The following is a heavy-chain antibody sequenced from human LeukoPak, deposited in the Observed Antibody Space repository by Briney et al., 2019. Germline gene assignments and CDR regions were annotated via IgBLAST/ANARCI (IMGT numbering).Heavy chain of an antibody. J-gene: IGHJ4*02. Sequence: ASVKVSCKASGYTFTGYYMHWVRQAPGQGLEWMGRINPNSGGTNYAQKFQGRVTMTRDTSISTAYMELSRLRSDDTAVYYCARSPYYYDSSGYYYLFDYWGQGTLVTVSS. CDR1: GYTFTGYY. D-gene: IGHD3-22*01. CDR3: ARSPYYYDSSGYYYLFDY. CDR2: INPNSGGT. V-gene: IGHV1-2*06.